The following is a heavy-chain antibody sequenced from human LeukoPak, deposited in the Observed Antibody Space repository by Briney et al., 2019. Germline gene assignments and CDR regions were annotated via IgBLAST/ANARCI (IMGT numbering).Heavy chain of an antibody. D-gene: IGHD3-3*01. Sequence: ASVKVSCKASGYTFTSYGISWVRQAPGQGLEWMGWVSAYNGNTNYAQKLQGRVTMTTDTSTSTAYMELRSLRSDDTAVYYCAGAVSEGPPPAPGVQGTGVTVSS. CDR3: AGAVSEGPPPAP. V-gene: IGHV1-18*01. J-gene: IGHJ5*02. CDR1: GYTFTSYG. CDR2: VSAYNGNT.